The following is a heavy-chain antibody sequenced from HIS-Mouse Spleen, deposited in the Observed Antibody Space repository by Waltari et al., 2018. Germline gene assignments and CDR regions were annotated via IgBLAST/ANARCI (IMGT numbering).Heavy chain of an antibody. CDR1: GGPIRSSSYY. CDR2: IYYSGST. J-gene: IGHJ4*02. V-gene: IGHV4-39*07. D-gene: IGHD3-10*01. CDR3: ARVRGYYFDY. Sequence: QLQLQESGPGLVKPSETLSLTCTVSGGPIRSSSYYWGWIRQPPGKGLEWIGSIYYSGSTYYNPSLKSRVTISVDTSKNQFSLKLSSVTAADTAVYYCARVRGYYFDYWGQGTLVTVSS.